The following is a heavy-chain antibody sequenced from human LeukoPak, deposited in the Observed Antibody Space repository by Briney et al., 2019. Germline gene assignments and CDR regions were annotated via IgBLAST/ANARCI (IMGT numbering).Heavy chain of an antibody. CDR2: IYYSGNT. CDR3: ASPPSYYYASSAYY. J-gene: IGHJ4*02. D-gene: IGHD3-22*01. CDR1: GGFLSSSSYY. Sequence: SETLSLTCTVSGGFLSSSSYYWGWIRQPPGKGLERIGRIYYSGNTYYDSSLKSRATISVDTSKTQFSLKLSSVTAADTAVYYCASPPSYYYASSAYYWGQGTLVTVSS. V-gene: IGHV4-39*01.